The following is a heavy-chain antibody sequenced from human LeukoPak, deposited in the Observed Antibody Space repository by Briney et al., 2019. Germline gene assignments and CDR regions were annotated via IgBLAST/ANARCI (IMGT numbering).Heavy chain of an antibody. V-gene: IGHV4-38-2*02. Sequence: SETLSLTCTVSGYSISSGYYWGWIRQPPGKGLEWIGEINHSGSTNYNPSLKSRVTISVDTSKNQFSLKLSSVTAADTTIYYCARRRYQLHRRYFDLWGRGTLVTVSS. J-gene: IGHJ2*01. D-gene: IGHD2-2*01. CDR1: GYSISSGYY. CDR2: INHSGST. CDR3: ARRRYQLHRRYFDL.